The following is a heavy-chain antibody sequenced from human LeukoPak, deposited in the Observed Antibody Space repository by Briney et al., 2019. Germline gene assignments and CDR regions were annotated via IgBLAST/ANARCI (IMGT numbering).Heavy chain of an antibody. J-gene: IGHJ6*02. CDR3: ARGSGSGTYGLDV. Sequence: ASVKVSCKASGYTFTSYDFSWVRQAPGQGLEWMGWISTYNGNTNYAQKLQGRVIMTTDTSTNTAYMELRSLRSDDTAVYYCARGSGSGTYGLDVWGQGTTVTVS. CDR2: ISTYNGNT. CDR1: GYTFTSYD. D-gene: IGHD3-10*01. V-gene: IGHV1-18*01.